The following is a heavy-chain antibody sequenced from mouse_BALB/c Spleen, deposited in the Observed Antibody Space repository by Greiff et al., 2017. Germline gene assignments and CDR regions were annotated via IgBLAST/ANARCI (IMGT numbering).Heavy chain of an antibody. J-gene: IGHJ2*01. CDR2: INPSNGRT. Sequence: QVQLQQPGAELVKPGASVKLSCKASGYTFTSYWMHWVKQRPGQGLEWIGEINPSNGRTNYNEKFKSKATLTVDTSSNTAYLQLSSLTSEDTAVYYCARGGDDSYWGQGTTLTVSS. D-gene: IGHD2-4*01. CDR3: ARGGDDSY. V-gene: IGHV1S81*02. CDR1: GYTFTSYW.